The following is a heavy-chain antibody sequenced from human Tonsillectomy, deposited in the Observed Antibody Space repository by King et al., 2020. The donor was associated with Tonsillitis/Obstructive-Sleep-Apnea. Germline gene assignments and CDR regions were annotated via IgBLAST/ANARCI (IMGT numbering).Heavy chain of an antibody. CDR2: IYTSGST. V-gene: IGHV4-4*07. CDR3: ARSQGATVDRNYFAY. Sequence: QLQESGPGLVKPSETLSLTCTVSGGSISSYYWSWIRQPAGKGLEWIGRIYTSGSTNYNPSLKSRVTMSVDTSKNQFSLKVNSVTAADTAVYYCARSQGATVDRNYFAYWGQGTLVTVSS. J-gene: IGHJ4*02. CDR1: GGSISSYY. D-gene: IGHD4-23*01.